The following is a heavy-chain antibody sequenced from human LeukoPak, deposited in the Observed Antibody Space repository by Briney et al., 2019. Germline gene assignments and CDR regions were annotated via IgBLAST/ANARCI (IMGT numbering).Heavy chain of an antibody. D-gene: IGHD6-13*01. CDR3: ARLGYITPAGSYSYHALDV. CDR2: IYYSGST. Sequence: PSETLSLTCTVSGGSISSGGYYWSWIRQHPGKGLEWIGYIYYSGSTYYNPSLKSRVTISVDTSKNQFSLKLSSVTAADTAVYYCARLGYITPAGSYSYHALDVWGQGTTVTVSS. V-gene: IGHV4-31*03. J-gene: IGHJ6*02. CDR1: GGSISSGGYY.